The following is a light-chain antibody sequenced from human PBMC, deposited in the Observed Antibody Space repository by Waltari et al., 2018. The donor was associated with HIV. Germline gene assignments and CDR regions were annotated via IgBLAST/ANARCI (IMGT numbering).Light chain of an antibody. Sequence: QSVLTQPPLASGTPGQRVTISCSGSISDIGSNTVNWYQQHPGTAPKLLIYSNDQRPSGVPDRFSGSKSGTSASLAISGLRSEDEADYYCATWDDSLDGPMFGGGTKLTVL. CDR3: ATWDDSLDGPM. CDR1: ISDIGSNT. J-gene: IGLJ3*02. V-gene: IGLV1-44*01. CDR2: SND.